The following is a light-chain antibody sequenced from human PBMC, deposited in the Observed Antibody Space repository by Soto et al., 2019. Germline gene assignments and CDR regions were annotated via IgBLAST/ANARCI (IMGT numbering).Light chain of an antibody. J-gene: IGKJ4*01. Sequence: EIVLTQSPATLSLSPGERATLSCRASQSLRNYLAWFQQKPGQAPRLLFYDASSRATGIPAMFTVSGSGTDFTLTISSLEPEDFAVYYCQQRDSWPLTFGRGTKVEIK. CDR3: QQRDSWPLT. V-gene: IGKV3-11*01. CDR1: QSLRNY. CDR2: DAS.